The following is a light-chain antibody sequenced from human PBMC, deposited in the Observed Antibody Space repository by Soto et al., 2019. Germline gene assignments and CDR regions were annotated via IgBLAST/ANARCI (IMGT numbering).Light chain of an antibody. CDR1: QSVSSN. V-gene: IGKV3-20*01. CDR3: QQHGSSPIT. Sequence: EIVMTQSPATLSLSPGDRATLSCRASQSVSSNLVWYQQKPGQTPRLLVYGASNRATGIPDRFSGSGSGTDFTLTISRLEPEDFAVYYCQQHGSSPITFGQGTRLEI. J-gene: IGKJ5*01. CDR2: GAS.